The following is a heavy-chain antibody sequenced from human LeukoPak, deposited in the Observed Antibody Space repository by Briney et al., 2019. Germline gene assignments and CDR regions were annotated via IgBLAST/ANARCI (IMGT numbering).Heavy chain of an antibody. Sequence: PGRSLTLSCAASGFTFTNYAMHWVRQAPGKGLEWVADIFSQGSHKYYADSVKGRFTISRDNAKNSLYLQMNSLRAEDTALYYCARVPYDYWGQGTLVTVSS. V-gene: IGHV3-30*04. J-gene: IGHJ4*02. CDR2: IFSQGSHK. CDR3: ARVPYDY. CDR1: GFTFTNYA.